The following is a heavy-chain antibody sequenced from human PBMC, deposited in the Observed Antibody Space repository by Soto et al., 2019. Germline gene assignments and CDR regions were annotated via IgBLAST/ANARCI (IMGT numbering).Heavy chain of an antibody. Sequence: GGSLRLSCAASGVTFRNAWMSWVRQAPGKGLEWVGRIKSKTDGGTTDYAAPVKGRFTISRDDSKNTLYLQMNSLKTEDTAVYYCASRRASFDYWGKGSLVPVAS. CDR2: IKSKTDGGTT. CDR3: ASRRASFDY. J-gene: IGHJ4*02. CDR1: GVTFRNAW. D-gene: IGHD1-1*01. V-gene: IGHV3-15*01.